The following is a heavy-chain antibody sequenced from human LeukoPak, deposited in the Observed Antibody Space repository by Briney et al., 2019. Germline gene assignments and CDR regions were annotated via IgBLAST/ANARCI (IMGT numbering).Heavy chain of an antibody. CDR1: GGTFSSYA. D-gene: IGHD3-22*01. CDR3: ASELYYYDSSGYTNRDFDY. Sequence: GASVKVSCKASGGTFSSYAISWVRQAPGQGLEWMGGIIPIFGTANYAQKFQGRVTITADESTSTAYMELSSLRSEDTAVYYCASELYYYDSSGYTNRDFDYWGQGTLVTVSS. CDR2: IIPIFGTA. V-gene: IGHV1-69*01. J-gene: IGHJ4*02.